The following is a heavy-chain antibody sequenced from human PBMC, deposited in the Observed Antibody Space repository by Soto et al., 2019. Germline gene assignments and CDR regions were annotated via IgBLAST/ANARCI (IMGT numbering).Heavy chain of an antibody. D-gene: IGHD1-26*01. CDR2: IYYSGGT. V-gene: IGHV4-59*08. CDR1: GGSISSWY. CDR3: ARRYGSAIDY. Sequence: SETLCLTCAVSGGSISSWYWSWIRQPPGKGLEWIGYIYYSGGTNCNPSLKSRVTISVDTSKNQFSLKLSSVTAADTAVYYCARRYGSAIDYWGQGTLVTVSS. J-gene: IGHJ4*02.